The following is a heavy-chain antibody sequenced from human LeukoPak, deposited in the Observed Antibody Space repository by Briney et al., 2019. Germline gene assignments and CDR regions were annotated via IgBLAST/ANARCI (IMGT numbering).Heavy chain of an antibody. V-gene: IGHV3-53*01. D-gene: IGHD6-13*01. J-gene: IGHJ3*02. CDR3: ASNVAAAEGLFDAFDI. Sequence: PGGSLRLSCAVSGFTVSSNYMSWVRQAPGKGLEWVSVIYSGGSTYYADSVKGRFTISRDNSKNTLYLQMNSLRAEDTAVYYCASNVAAAEGLFDAFDIWGQGTMVTVSS. CDR2: IYSGGST. CDR1: GFTVSSNY.